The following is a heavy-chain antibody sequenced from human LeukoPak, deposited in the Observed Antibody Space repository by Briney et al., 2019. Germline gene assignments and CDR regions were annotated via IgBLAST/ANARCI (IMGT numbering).Heavy chain of an antibody. CDR3: ASGGLRYFSRFDP. CDR2: ITPTGGST. J-gene: IGHJ5*02. Sequence: ASVKVSCKASGDTFTNYYMYWVRQAPGQGLEWMGIITPTGGSTSYAQKFQGRVTMTRDMSTSTVYMELSSLRSQDTAVYYCASGGLRYFSRFDPWGQGTLVTVSS. D-gene: IGHD3-9*01. V-gene: IGHV1-46*01. CDR1: GDTFTNYY.